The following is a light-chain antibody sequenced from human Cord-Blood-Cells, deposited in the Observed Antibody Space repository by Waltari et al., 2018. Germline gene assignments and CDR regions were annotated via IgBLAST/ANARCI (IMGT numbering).Light chain of an antibody. CDR3: SSYTSSSTYV. CDR1: SSDVGGYNY. CDR2: EVS. J-gene: IGLJ1*01. Sequence: QSALTQPASVSGSPGQSITISCTGTSSDVGGYNYVSWYQQHPGNAPKLMIYEVSHRPSGVSNRFSGSKAGNTASLTISGLQAEDEADYYCSSYTSSSTYVFGTGTKVTVL. V-gene: IGLV2-14*01.